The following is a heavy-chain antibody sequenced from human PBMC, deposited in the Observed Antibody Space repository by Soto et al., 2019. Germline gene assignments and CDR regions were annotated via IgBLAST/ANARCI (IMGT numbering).Heavy chain of an antibody. CDR2: ISSSGSTI. Sequence: GGSLRLSCAASGFTFSSYAMSWVRQAPGKGLEWVSYISSSGSTIYYADSVKGRFTISRDNAKNSLYLQMNSLRAEDTAVYYCARAPIVGATDYWGQGTLVTVSS. J-gene: IGHJ4*02. D-gene: IGHD1-26*01. V-gene: IGHV3-48*03. CDR1: GFTFSSYA. CDR3: ARAPIVGATDY.